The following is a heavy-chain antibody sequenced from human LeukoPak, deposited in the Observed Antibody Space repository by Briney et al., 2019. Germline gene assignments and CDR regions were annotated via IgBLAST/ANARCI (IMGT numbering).Heavy chain of an antibody. CDR3: ARQPAGYSYGAGAFDI. CDR2: ISATGVNT. D-gene: IGHD5-18*01. J-gene: IGHJ3*02. Sequence: SGGSLRLSCTTSGFGSKNYAMSWVRLAPGKGLEWVSIISATGVNTYYADSVKGRFTISRDNSKNTLYLQMNSLRVEDTAVYYCARQPAGYSYGAGAFDIWGQGTMVTVSS. V-gene: IGHV3-23*01. CDR1: GFGSKNYA.